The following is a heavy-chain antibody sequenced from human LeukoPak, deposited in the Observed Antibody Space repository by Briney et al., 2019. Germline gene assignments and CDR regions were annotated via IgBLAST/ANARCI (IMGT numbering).Heavy chain of an antibody. J-gene: IGHJ4*02. CDR2: MYYSGST. Sequence: SETLSLTCTVSSDSISGGSYYWGWIRQPPGKGLEWIGCMYYSGSTYYNPSLKSRVTISVDTSKNQFSLKLSSVTAADTAMYYCARHRRYHDYWGQGTLVTVSS. CDR1: SDSISGGSYY. D-gene: IGHD1-14*01. V-gene: IGHV4-39*01. CDR3: ARHRRYHDY.